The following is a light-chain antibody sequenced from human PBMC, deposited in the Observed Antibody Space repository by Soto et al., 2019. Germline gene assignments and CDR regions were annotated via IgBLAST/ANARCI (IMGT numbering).Light chain of an antibody. CDR3: LQFGSSPLFT. CDR2: GAS. CDR1: QSVSSSY. J-gene: IGKJ3*01. Sequence: ELVLTQSPGTLSLSPGERATLSCRASQSVSSSYLAWYQQKPGQAPRLLIYGASSRATGIPDRFSGSGSGTDFTLSISSLELEDVAVYYCLQFGSSPLFTFGPGTKVDVK. V-gene: IGKV3-20*01.